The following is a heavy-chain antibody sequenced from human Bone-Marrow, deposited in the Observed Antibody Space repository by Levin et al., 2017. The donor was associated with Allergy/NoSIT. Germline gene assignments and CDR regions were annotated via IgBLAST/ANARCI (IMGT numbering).Heavy chain of an antibody. D-gene: IGHD3-22*01. V-gene: IGHV1-69*13. J-gene: IGHJ4*02. CDR1: GGTFGYYA. CDR3: ARGGRPPRFYYDSSGLDS. Sequence: SVKVSCTASGGTFGYYAINWVRQTPGQGLEWMGGIIPVFGTSNYAQKFQARLTITADESTTTAYMELSSLTSDDTAVYFCARGGRPPRFYYDSSGLDSWGQGTLVSVSS. CDR2: IIPVFGTS.